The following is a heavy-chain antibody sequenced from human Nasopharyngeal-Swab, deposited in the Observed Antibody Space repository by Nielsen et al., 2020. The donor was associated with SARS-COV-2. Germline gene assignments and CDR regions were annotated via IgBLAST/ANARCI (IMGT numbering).Heavy chain of an antibody. CDR3: ARAIGALVAY. D-gene: IGHD2-15*01. J-gene: IGHJ4*02. Sequence: WSRQPPGKGLEWVAKIRQDGSEIYYVDSVKGRFTSSRDNANNSLYLQMNSLSAEDTAVYYCARAIGALVAYWGQGTLVTVSS. V-gene: IGHV3-7*04. CDR2: IRQDGSEI.